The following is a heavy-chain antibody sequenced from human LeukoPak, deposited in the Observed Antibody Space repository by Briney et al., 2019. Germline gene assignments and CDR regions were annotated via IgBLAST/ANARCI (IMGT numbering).Heavy chain of an antibody. CDR2: ISWNSGSI. Sequence: GRSLRLSCAASGFTFDDYAMHWVRQAPGKGLEWASGISWNSGSIGYADSVKGRFTISRDNAKNSLYLQMNSLRAEDTALYYCAKSLVLGPYYYYGMDVWGQGTTVTVSS. V-gene: IGHV3-9*01. CDR1: GFTFDDYA. D-gene: IGHD6-13*01. CDR3: AKSLVLGPYYYYGMDV. J-gene: IGHJ6*02.